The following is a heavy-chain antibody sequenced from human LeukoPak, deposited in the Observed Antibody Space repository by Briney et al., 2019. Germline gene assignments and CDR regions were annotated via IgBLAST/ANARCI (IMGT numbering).Heavy chain of an antibody. V-gene: IGHV4-39*07. CDR2: IYYSGST. J-gene: IGHJ3*02. CDR1: GGSIRGGTYY. CDR3: ASRAFDI. Sequence: SETLSLTCSVSGGSIRGGTYYWGWIRQPPGKGLEWIGSIYYSGSTYYNPSLKSRVTISVDTSKNQFSLKLSSVTAADTAVYYCASRAFDIWGQGTMVTVSS.